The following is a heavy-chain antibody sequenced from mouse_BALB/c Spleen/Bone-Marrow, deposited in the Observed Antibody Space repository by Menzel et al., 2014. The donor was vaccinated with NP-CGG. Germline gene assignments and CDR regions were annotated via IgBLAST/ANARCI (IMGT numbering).Heavy chain of an antibody. CDR1: GFSSTSYG. CDR2: IWAGGST. Sequence: VQLQQSGPGLVSPSQSLSITCTVSGFSSTSYGVHWVRQPPGKGLEWLGVIWAGGSTNYNSALMSRLSISKDNSKSQVFLKMNSLQTDDTAMYYCARALDSSGYGFAYWGQGTLVTVSA. CDR3: ARALDSSGYGFAY. J-gene: IGHJ3*01. D-gene: IGHD3-2*01. V-gene: IGHV2-9*02.